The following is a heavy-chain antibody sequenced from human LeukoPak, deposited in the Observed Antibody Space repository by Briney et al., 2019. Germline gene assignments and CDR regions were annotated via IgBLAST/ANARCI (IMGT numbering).Heavy chain of an antibody. Sequence: GGSLRLSCAASGFTVSSNYMSWVRQAPGKGLEWVSVIYSGGSTYYADSVKGRFTISRDNSKNTLYLQMNSLRAEDTAVYYCARDGYYGSGSYPLDWGQGTLVTVSS. D-gene: IGHD3-10*01. CDR1: GFTVSSNY. V-gene: IGHV3-53*01. CDR3: ARDGYYGSGSYPLD. CDR2: IYSGGST. J-gene: IGHJ4*02.